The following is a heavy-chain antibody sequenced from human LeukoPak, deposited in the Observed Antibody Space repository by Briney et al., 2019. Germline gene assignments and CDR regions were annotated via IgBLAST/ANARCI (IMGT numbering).Heavy chain of an antibody. Sequence: SETLSLTCAVYGGSFSGYYWSWIRQPPGKGLEWIGEINHSGSTNYNPSLKSRVTISVDTSKNQFSLKLSSVTAADTAVYYCAREFRYCSGGSCYNLENFQHWGQGTLVTVSS. J-gene: IGHJ1*01. V-gene: IGHV4-34*01. CDR2: INHSGST. D-gene: IGHD2-15*01. CDR1: GGSFSGYY. CDR3: AREFRYCSGGSCYNLENFQH.